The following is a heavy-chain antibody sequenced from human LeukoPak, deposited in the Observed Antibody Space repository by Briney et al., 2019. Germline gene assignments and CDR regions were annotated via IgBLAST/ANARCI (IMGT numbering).Heavy chain of an antibody. CDR2: ISAYNGNT. CDR1: GYTFTSHA. J-gene: IGHJ5*02. V-gene: IGHV1-18*01. D-gene: IGHD6-19*01. CDR3: ARAPSDIAGAATGWFDP. Sequence: ASVKVTCKASGYTFTSHAISWVRQAPGQGLEWMGWISAYNGNTNYAQKVQGRVTMTTDTSTNTAYMELRSLRSDDTAVYYCARAPSDIAGAATGWFDPWGQGTLVTVSS.